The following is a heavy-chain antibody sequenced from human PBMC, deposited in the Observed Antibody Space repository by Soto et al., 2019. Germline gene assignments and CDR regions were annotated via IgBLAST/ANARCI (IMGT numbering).Heavy chain of an antibody. D-gene: IGHD3-10*01. CDR3: VRQGIGNLHGLVDI. V-gene: IGHV4-59*08. Sequence: QVQLHESGTGLVKPSETLSLTCTVSGGSIDGHNCAWIRQTPGKALEWIGYVYYTGGSGYNPSLKDRVTLSMDPSKRQSSLQMRSVTAADTAVYYCVRQGIGNLHGLVDIWGRGTTV. J-gene: IGHJ6*02. CDR1: GGSIDGHN. CDR2: VYYTGGS.